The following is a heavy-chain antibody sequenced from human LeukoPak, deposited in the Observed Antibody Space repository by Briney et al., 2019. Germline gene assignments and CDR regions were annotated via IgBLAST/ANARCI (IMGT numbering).Heavy chain of an antibody. V-gene: IGHV3-7*04. CDR1: GFTFSNFW. CDR2: IHPEGNEK. D-gene: IGHD1-1*01. J-gene: IGHJ4*02. Sequence: RGSRRLSCAVSGFTFSNFWMSWVRQAPGRGLEWVANIHPEGNEKYHVESVKGRFTISRDNAKNLLFLQMNGLRVEDTAVYYCARGDDFSGDHWGQGTLVTVSS. CDR3: ARGDDFSGDH.